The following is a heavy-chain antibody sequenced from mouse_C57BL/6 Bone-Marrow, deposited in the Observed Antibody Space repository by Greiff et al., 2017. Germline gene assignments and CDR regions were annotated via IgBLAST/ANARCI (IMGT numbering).Heavy chain of an antibody. Sequence: EVKLVESGGGLVKPGGSLKLSCAASGFTFSDYGMHWVRQAPEKGLEWVAYISSGSSTIYYADTVKGRFTISRDNAKNTLFLQMTSLRSEYTAMYYCATRHLRLSFAYWGQGTLVTVSA. V-gene: IGHV5-17*01. D-gene: IGHD3-2*02. CDR2: ISSGSSTI. CDR1: GFTFSDYG. J-gene: IGHJ3*01. CDR3: ATRHLRLSFAY.